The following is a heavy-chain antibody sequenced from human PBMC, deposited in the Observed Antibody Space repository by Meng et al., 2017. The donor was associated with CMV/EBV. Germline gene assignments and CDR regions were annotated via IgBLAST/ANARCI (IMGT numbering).Heavy chain of an antibody. CDR2: IYYSGST. J-gene: IGHJ4*02. D-gene: IGHD3-10*01. Sequence: SETLSLTCTVSGGSISSSSYYWGWIRQPPGKGLEWIGSIYYSGSTYYNPSLKSRVTISVDTSKNQFSLKLSSVTPEDTAVYYCARGPGGRLDYWGQGTLVTVSS. CDR1: GGSISSSSYY. V-gene: IGHV4-39*07. CDR3: ARGPGGRLDY.